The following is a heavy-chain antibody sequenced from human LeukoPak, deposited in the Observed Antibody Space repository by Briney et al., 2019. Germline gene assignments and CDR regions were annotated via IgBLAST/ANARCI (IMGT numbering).Heavy chain of an antibody. J-gene: IGHJ4*02. CDR2: ISGYNGNT. Sequence: ASVKVSCKASGYTFTNYGITWVRQAPGQGLEWMGWISGYNGNTNYAQKLQGRVSMTTDTSTSTAYMELRSLRSDDTAVYYCARDPTKYFWSAYNPFDYWGQGTLVTVSS. D-gene: IGHD3-3*01. V-gene: IGHV1-18*01. CDR1: GYTFTNYG. CDR3: ARDPTKYFWSAYNPFDY.